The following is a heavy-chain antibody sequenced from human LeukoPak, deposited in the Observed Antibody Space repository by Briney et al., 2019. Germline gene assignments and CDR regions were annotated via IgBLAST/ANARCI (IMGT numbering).Heavy chain of an antibody. Sequence: GGSLRLSCAASGFTFSSYAMSWVRQAPGKGLEWVSAISGSGGSTYYADSVKGRFTISRDNSKNTLYLQMNSLRPEDTAVYYCASGVSIWLGNAFDFWGQGTMVTVSS. V-gene: IGHV3-23*01. CDR1: GFTFSSYA. CDR2: ISGSGGST. J-gene: IGHJ3*01. CDR3: ASGVSIWLGNAFDF. D-gene: IGHD3-10*01.